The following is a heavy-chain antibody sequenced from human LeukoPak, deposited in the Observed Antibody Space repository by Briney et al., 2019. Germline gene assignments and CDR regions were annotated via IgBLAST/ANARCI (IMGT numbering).Heavy chain of an antibody. J-gene: IGHJ3*02. CDR3: AREPNFDWLCHDAFDI. D-gene: IGHD3-9*01. CDR1: GFTFSSYA. CDR2: ISYDGSNK. V-gene: IGHV3-30*04. Sequence: PGRSLRLSCAASGFTFSSYAMHWVRQAPGKGLEWVAVISYDGSNKYYADSVKGRFTTSRDNSKNTLYLQMNSLRAEDTAVYYCAREPNFDWLCHDAFDIWGQGTMVTVSS.